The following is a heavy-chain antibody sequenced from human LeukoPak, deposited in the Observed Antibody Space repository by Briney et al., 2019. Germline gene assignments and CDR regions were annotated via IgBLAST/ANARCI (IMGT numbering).Heavy chain of an antibody. Sequence: GESLKISCKGSGYSFTSYWIAWVRHMPGKGLEWMGIIYPGDSDTRYNPSLQGQVTISADKSISAAYLQWSNLKASDTAMYYCARRLPSVETFDYWGQGTLVTVSS. CDR1: GYSFTSYW. CDR2: IYPGDSDT. J-gene: IGHJ4*02. D-gene: IGHD5-24*01. V-gene: IGHV5-51*01. CDR3: ARRLPSVETFDY.